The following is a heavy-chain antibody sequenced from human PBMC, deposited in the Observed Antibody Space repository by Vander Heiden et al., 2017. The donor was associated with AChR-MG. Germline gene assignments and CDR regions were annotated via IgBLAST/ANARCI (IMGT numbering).Heavy chain of an antibody. J-gene: IGHJ4*02. Sequence: QVQLQQWGAGLLKPSETLSLTCAVYGGSFSGYYWSWIRQPPGKGLEWIGESNHSGSTNYKPSLKSRVTISVDTSKNQFSLKLSSVTAADTAVYYCATHYYDSSGVNFDYWGQGTLVTVSS. D-gene: IGHD3-22*01. CDR1: GGSFSGYY. CDR2: SNHSGST. V-gene: IGHV4-34*01. CDR3: ATHYYDSSGVNFDY.